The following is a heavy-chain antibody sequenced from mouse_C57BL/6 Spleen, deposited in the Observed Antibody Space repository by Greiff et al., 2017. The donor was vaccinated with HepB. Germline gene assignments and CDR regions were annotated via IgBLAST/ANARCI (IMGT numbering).Heavy chain of an antibody. Sequence: EVQGVESGGGLVKPGGSLKLSCAASGFTFSDYGMHWVRQAPEKGLEWVAYISSGSSTIYYADTVKGRFTISRDNAKNTLFLQMTSLRSEDTAMYYCARPGYYGSSYVAMDYWGQGTSVTVSS. V-gene: IGHV5-17*01. J-gene: IGHJ4*01. CDR2: ISSGSSTI. CDR3: ARPGYYGSSYVAMDY. D-gene: IGHD1-1*01. CDR1: GFTFSDYG.